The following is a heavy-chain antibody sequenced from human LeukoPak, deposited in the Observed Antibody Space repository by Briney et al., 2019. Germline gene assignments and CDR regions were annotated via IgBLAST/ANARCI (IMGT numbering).Heavy chain of an antibody. J-gene: IGHJ5*02. Sequence: SETLSLTCSVSGGSIYNYYWSWIRQPPGKGLEWIGHISHSGSTSYHPSLTSRVTISVDMSKNQFSLNLTSVTAADTAAYYCTRAGVSVDTANNFFDPWGQGTLVTVSS. D-gene: IGHD5-18*01. CDR3: TRAGVSVDTANNFFDP. V-gene: IGHV4-59*01. CDR1: GGSIYNYY. CDR2: ISHSGST.